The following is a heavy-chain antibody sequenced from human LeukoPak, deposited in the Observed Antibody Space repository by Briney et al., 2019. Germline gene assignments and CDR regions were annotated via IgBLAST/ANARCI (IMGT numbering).Heavy chain of an antibody. D-gene: IGHD3-9*01. CDR1: GFRVTNDY. V-gene: IGHV3-66*01. J-gene: IGHJ4*01. CDR3: ATDIRSSPLGF. CDR2: IYAGGST. Sequence: GGSLRLPCAVSGFRVTNDYMNWVRQAPGKGLEWVSIIYAGGSTYYADSVKGRFTISRDSSNNTLFLQMSNLRADDSGLYYCATDIRSSPLGFWGHGTLVTVSS.